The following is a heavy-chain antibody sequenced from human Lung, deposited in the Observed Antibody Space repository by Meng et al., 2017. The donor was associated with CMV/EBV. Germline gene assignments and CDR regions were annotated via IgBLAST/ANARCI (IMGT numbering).Heavy chain of an antibody. CDR2: INQDGSQS. V-gene: IGHV3-7*01. CDR3: ARDPNEDGGVTLDN. J-gene: IGHJ4*02. Sequence: GESXMISCVASGFSLSNYWMTWVRQAPGKALEWVANINQDGSQSYYVDSVRSRFTITRANGGNSLYLQMNSLGGDDTAVYYCARDPNEDGGVTLDNWGQGTRVTSAS. CDR1: GFSLSNYW. D-gene: IGHD5-24*01.